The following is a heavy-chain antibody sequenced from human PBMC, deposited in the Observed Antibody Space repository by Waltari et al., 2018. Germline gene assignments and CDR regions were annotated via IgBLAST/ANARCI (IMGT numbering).Heavy chain of an antibody. Sequence: EVQLVESGGGLVTPGGSLRLYCVAPGFTFSRYEMNWVRQAPGNGLEWVSYVSSSGSKVHHADSVKARFTIFRDNAKNSLFLQMNSLRAEDTAVYYCARDPGTSAGFDYFDYWGQGTLVTVSS. CDR3: ARDPGTSAGFDYFDY. V-gene: IGHV3-48*03. CDR1: GFTFSRYE. CDR2: VSSSGSKV. J-gene: IGHJ4*02. D-gene: IGHD6-13*01.